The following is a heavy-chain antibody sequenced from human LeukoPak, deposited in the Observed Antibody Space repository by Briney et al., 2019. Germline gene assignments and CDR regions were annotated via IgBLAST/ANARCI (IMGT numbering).Heavy chain of an antibody. CDR1: GYTFTGYY. V-gene: IGHV1-2*02. D-gene: IGHD4-17*01. CDR2: INPNSGGT. J-gene: IGHJ4*02. Sequence: ASVKVSCKASGYTFTGYYMHWVRQAPGQGLEWMGWINPNSGGTNYAQKFQGRVTMTRDTSISTAYMELSRLRSDDTAVYHCARTSGDTVTTNVGDFDYWGQGTLVTVSS. CDR3: ARTSGDTVTTNVGDFDY.